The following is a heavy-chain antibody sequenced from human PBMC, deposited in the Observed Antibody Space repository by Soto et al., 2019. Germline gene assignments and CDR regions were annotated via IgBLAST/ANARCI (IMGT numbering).Heavy chain of an antibody. V-gene: IGHV4-39*01. Sequence: SETLSLTCTVSGGSISTTSYYWGWIRQPPGKGLEWIGSGSYSGYTYYNPSLKSRVSISVDTSKNQFSLRLSSVTAADTALYYCARQMYYDFLTASQGWLDSWGQGTLVTVYS. J-gene: IGHJ5*01. CDR1: GGSISTTSYY. CDR2: GSYSGYT. D-gene: IGHD3-9*01. CDR3: ARQMYYDFLTASQGWLDS.